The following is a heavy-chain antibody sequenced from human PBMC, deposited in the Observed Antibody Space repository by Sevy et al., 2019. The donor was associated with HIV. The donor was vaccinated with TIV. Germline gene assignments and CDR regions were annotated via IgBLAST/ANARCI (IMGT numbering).Heavy chain of an antibody. CDR3: AKGVSWLVLGGYFDY. Sequence: GGSLRLSCEASGFTFRSYAMSWVRQAPGKGLEWVSGIIGSGDNTYYADSVKGRFTVSRDNSKNTLYVQMNSLRAEDTAVYYCAKGVSWLVLGGYFDYWGQRTSVTVSS. J-gene: IGHJ4*02. D-gene: IGHD6-19*01. CDR1: GFTFRSYA. V-gene: IGHV3-23*01. CDR2: IIGSGDNT.